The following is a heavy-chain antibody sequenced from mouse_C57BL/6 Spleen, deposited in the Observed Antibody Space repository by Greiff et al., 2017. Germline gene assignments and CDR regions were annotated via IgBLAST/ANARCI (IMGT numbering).Heavy chain of an antibody. D-gene: IGHD1-1*01. J-gene: IGHJ4*01. V-gene: IGHV14-4*01. Sequence: LVESGAELVRPGASVKLSCTASGFNIKDDYMHWVKQRPEQGLEWIGWIDPENGDTEYASKFQGKATITADTSSNTAYLQLSSLTSEDTAVYYCTTRSSYGAMDYWGQGTSVTVSS. CDR2: IDPENGDT. CDR1: GFNIKDDY. CDR3: TTRSSYGAMDY.